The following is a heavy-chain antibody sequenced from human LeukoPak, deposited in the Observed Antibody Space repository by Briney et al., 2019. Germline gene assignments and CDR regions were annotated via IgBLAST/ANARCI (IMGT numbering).Heavy chain of an antibody. CDR3: AELGITMIGGV. V-gene: IGHV3-66*01. D-gene: IGHD3-10*02. CDR1: GFTVSNNY. Sequence: GGSLRLSCAASGFTVSNNYLHWVRQAPGKGLEWVSVIYSGGTTYYANSVKGRFTISRDSSKYTLYLQMNSLRAEDTAVYYCAELGITMIGGVWGKGTTVTISS. CDR2: IYSGGTT. J-gene: IGHJ6*04.